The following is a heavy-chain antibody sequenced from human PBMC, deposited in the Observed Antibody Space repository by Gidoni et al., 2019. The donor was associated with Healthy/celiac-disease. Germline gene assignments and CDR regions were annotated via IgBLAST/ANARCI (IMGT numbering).Heavy chain of an antibody. Sequence: QVQLVESWGGGVQPGRSLRLSCAASGFTFISYGMHWVRPAPGKGLEWVAVISYDGSNKYYADSVKGRFTISRDNSKNTLYLQMNSLRAEDTAVYYCARDSSDFWSGYYAGGYYYYGMDVWGQGTTVTVSS. V-gene: IGHV3-30*03. CDR2: ISYDGSNK. D-gene: IGHD3-3*01. J-gene: IGHJ6*02. CDR3: ARDSSDFWSGYYAGGYYYYGMDV. CDR1: GFTFISYG.